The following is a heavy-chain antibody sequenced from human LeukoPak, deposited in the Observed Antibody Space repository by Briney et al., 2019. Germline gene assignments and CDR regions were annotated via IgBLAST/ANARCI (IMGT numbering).Heavy chain of an antibody. Sequence: GGSLRLSCAASGFTFSSYSMNCVRQAPGKGLEWVSSISSSSSYIYYADSVKGRFTISRDNAKNSLYLQMNSLRAEDTAVYYCARDPNYGGNSGSDAFDIWGQGTMVTVSS. CDR3: ARDPNYGGNSGSDAFDI. CDR1: GFTFSSYS. CDR2: ISSSSSYI. D-gene: IGHD4-23*01. V-gene: IGHV3-21*01. J-gene: IGHJ3*02.